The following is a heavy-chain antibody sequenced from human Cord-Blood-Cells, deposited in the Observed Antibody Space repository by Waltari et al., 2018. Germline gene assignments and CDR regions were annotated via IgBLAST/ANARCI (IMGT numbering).Heavy chain of an antibody. D-gene: IGHD3-9*01. Sequence: QVQLQQWGAGLLKPSEPLSLTCAVYGGSFSGSYWCWVRHPTGKGLEWIGEINHSGSTNYNPSLKSRVTISVDTSKNQFSLKLSSVTAADTAVYYCARPSYYDILTGYYNYYFDYWGQGTLVTVSS. CDR1: GGSFSGSY. CDR3: ARPSYYDILTGYYNYYFDY. V-gene: IGHV4-34*01. J-gene: IGHJ4*02. CDR2: INHSGST.